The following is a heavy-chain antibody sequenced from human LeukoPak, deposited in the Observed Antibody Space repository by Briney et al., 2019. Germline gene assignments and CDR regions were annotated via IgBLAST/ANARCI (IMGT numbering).Heavy chain of an antibody. D-gene: IGHD6-6*01. Sequence: SETLSLTCAVSGGSISSSNWWSWVRQPPGKGLEWIGEIYHSGSTNYNPSLKSRVTISVDKSKNQFSLKLSSVTAADTAVYYCARDLRQAARPPLSGMDVWGQGTTVTVSS. V-gene: IGHV4-4*02. J-gene: IGHJ6*02. CDR2: IYHSGST. CDR3: ARDLRQAARPPLSGMDV. CDR1: GGSISSSNW.